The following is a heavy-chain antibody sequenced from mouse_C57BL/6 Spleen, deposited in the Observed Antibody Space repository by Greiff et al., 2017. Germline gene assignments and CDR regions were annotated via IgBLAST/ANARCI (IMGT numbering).Heavy chain of an antibody. CDR1: EYEFPSHD. J-gene: IGHJ3*01. V-gene: IGHV5-2*01. CDR2: INSDGGST. D-gene: IGHD3-2*02. Sequence: DVQLVESGGGLVQPGESLKLSCESNEYEFPSHDMSWVRKTPEKRLALVAAINSDGGSTYYPDTMERRFIISRDNTNKTLYLQMSSLRSEDTAFYYCARDSSGGFAYWGQGTLGTVSA. CDR3: ARDSSGGFAY.